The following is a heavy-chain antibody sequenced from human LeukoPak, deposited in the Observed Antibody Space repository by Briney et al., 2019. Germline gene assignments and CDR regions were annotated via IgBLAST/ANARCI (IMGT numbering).Heavy chain of an antibody. CDR2: ISYDGSNK. V-gene: IGHV3-30-3*01. J-gene: IGHJ4*02. CDR3: VTGASAYFYDSSGPY. D-gene: IGHD3-22*01. Sequence: GGSLRLSCAASTFTFSSYAMHWVRQAPGRGPEWVTLISYDGSNKYYADSVKGRFTISRDNSKNTLYLQMNSLRAEDTAVYYCVTGASAYFYDSSGPYWGQGTLVTVSS. CDR1: TFTFSSYA.